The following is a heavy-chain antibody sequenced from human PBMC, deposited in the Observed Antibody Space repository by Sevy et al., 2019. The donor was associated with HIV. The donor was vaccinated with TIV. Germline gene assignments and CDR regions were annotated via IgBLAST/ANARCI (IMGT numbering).Heavy chain of an antibody. CDR2: IRSETGGGTT. CDR3: AIDHRRDGMIVVPFEK. D-gene: IGHD3-22*01. Sequence: GGSLRLSCAASGLSFSNAWMAWVRQAPGKGLEWVGRIRSETGGGTTDFAAFAKGKFTISRDDPKNTLYLQRNRVKTEDTAVYYCAIDHRRDGMIVVPFEKWGLGTLVTVSS. V-gene: IGHV3-15*01. J-gene: IGHJ4*02. CDR1: GLSFSNAW.